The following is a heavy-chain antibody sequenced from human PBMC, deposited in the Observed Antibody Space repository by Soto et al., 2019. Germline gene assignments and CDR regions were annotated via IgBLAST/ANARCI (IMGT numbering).Heavy chain of an antibody. V-gene: IGHV2-26*01. Sequence: QVTLKESGPVLVKPTETLTLTCTVSGFSLSDSRLGVNWIRQSPGKALEWLAHIFSNDEKSYSTSLKSRLTIPKDTSKSQVVPTLANVGPLDTATYYRCRIDTAATANVPLDYWGQGTLVTVSS. CDR3: CRIDTAATANVPLDY. CDR1: GFSLSDSRLG. J-gene: IGHJ4*02. CDR2: IFSNDEK. D-gene: IGHD6-13*01.